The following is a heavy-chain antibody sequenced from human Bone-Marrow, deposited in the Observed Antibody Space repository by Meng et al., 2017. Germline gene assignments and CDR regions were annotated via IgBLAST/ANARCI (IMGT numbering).Heavy chain of an antibody. CDR3: ARDLTVVVIALGY. D-gene: IGHD3-22*01. Sequence: ASANVSCKASGYTFTGYYMHWLRQAPGQGLEWMGIINPSGGSTTYAQKFQGRLSMTRDMSTGTIYMELSSLTSEDTAVYYCARDLTVVVIALGYWGQGTLVTVSS. V-gene: IGHV1-46*01. J-gene: IGHJ4*02. CDR1: GYTFTGYY. CDR2: INPSGGST.